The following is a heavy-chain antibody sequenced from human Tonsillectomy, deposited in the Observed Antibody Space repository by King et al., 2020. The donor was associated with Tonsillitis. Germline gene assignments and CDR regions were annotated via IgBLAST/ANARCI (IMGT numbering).Heavy chain of an antibody. V-gene: IGHV3-7*03. Sequence: VQLVESGGGLVQPGGSLRLSCAASGFTFGTYWMTWVRQAPGKGLEWVANMNEDGSIKYHVDSVKGRFTISRDNAKNLLYLQMNSLRAEDTALYYCARGDNNSGDYWGQGTLLTVSS. CDR1: GFTFGTYW. J-gene: IGHJ4*02. CDR2: MNEDGSIK. CDR3: ARGDNNSGDY. D-gene: IGHD1-1*01.